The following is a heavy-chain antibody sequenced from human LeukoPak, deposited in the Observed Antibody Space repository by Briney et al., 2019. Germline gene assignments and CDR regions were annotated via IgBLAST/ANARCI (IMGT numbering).Heavy chain of an antibody. CDR1: GFNFRFYA. Sequence: PGGSLRLSCAASGFNFRFYAMTWVRQAPGKGLEWVSSVSGGGDNTYYADSVKGRFSISRDNSKNTLYLQMNSLRAEDTAVYYCAKDAIGYSSSWYDYWGQGTLVTVSS. V-gene: IGHV3-23*01. CDR2: VSGGGDNT. J-gene: IGHJ4*02. CDR3: AKDAIGYSSSWYDY. D-gene: IGHD6-13*01.